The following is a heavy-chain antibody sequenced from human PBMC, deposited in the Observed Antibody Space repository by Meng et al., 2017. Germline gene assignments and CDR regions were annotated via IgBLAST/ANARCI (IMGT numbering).Heavy chain of an antibody. D-gene: IGHD6-19*01. CDR1: GFTVSSNY. J-gene: IGHJ4*02. V-gene: IGHV3-53*01. CDR2: IYSGGST. CDR3: SYGSIAVAGTPFDY. Sequence: GESLKISCAASGFTVSSNYMSWVRQAPGKGLEWVSVIYSGGSTYYADSVKGRFTISRDNSKNTLYLQMNSLRAEDTAVYYCSYGSIAVAGTPFDYWGQGTLVTSPQ.